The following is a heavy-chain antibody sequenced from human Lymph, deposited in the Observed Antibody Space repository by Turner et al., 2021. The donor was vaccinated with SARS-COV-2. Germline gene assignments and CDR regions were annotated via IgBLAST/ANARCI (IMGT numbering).Heavy chain of an antibody. Sequence: QVQLVESGGGVVQPGRSLRLSCAASGFTFSSYAMHWVRQAHGKWLEWVAVISYDGSNKYYADSLKGRFTISRDNSKNTLYLKVNSLRAEDTAVFYCATLFTIPYYSDSSGYYTDYWGQGTLVTVSS. CDR3: ATLFTIPYYSDSSGYYTDY. J-gene: IGHJ4*02. V-gene: IGHV3-30*04. D-gene: IGHD3-22*01. CDR2: ISYDGSNK. CDR1: GFTFSSYA.